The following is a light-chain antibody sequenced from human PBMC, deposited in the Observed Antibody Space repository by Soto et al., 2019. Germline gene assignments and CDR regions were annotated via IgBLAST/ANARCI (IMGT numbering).Light chain of an antibody. CDR1: SSDVGGYNY. V-gene: IGLV2-14*01. CDR2: EVS. J-gene: IGLJ1*01. CDR3: SSYTSXSTYV. Sequence: QSFLTQPASVSGSPVQSITISCTGTSSDVGGYNYFSWYQQHPGKAPKLMIYEVSNRPSGVSNRFSGSKSGNTASLTISGLQAEDEADYYGSSYTSXSTYVFGTGTKXTXL.